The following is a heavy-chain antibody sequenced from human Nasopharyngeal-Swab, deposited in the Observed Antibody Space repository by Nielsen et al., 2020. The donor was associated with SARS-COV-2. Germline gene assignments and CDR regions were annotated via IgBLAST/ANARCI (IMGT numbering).Heavy chain of an antibody. Sequence: ASVKVSCKVSGYTLTELSMHWVRQAPGKGLEWVGGFDPEDGETIYAQKFQGRVTMTGDTSTDTAYMELSSLTSEDTAVYYCARGLYGDYLHYFDYWGQGTLVTVSS. V-gene: IGHV1-24*01. CDR3: ARGLYGDYLHYFDY. CDR2: FDPEDGET. J-gene: IGHJ4*02. D-gene: IGHD4-17*01. CDR1: GYTLTELS.